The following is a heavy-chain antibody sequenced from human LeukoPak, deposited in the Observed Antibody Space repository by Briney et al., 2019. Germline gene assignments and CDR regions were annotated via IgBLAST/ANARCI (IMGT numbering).Heavy chain of an antibody. D-gene: IGHD6-25*01. J-gene: IGHJ5*02. CDR1: GCTFTGYY. V-gene: IGHV1-2*02. CDR3: ARDLESYSSGWFDP. CDR2: INPNSCGT. Sequence: ASVKVSCKASGCTFTGYYMHWVRQAPGQGLEWMGWINPNSCGTNYAQKFQGRVTMTRDTSISTAYMELSRLRSDDTAVYYCARDLESYSSGWFDPWGQGTLVTVSS.